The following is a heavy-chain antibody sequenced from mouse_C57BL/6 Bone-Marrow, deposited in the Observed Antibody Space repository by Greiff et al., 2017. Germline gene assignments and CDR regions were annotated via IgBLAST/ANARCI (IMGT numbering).Heavy chain of an antibody. D-gene: IGHD4-1*01. CDR2: IDPSDSYT. J-gene: IGHJ2*01. V-gene: IGHV1-59*01. CDR3: AANWEEDYFDD. Sequence: QVQLQQSGAELVRPGTSVKLSCKASGYTFTSYWMHWVKQRPGQGLEWIGVIDPSDSYTNYNQKFKGKATLTVDTTSSTAYMQLSSLTSEDSAVYYCAANWEEDYFDDWGQGTTLTVSS. CDR1: GYTFTSYW.